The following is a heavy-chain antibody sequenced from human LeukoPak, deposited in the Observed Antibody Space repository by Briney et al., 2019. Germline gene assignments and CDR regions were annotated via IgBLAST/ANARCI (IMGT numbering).Heavy chain of an antibody. CDR3: VRDGPSWGLL. D-gene: IGHD7-27*01. Sequence: SETLSLTCTVSGGSIGTYYWGWIRQPAGKGLGWIGRIFTTGGANYNPSLKSRVTMSLDTSKNLFSLKLNSVTAADTAVYYCVRDGPSWGLLWGQGALVTVSS. CDR2: IFTTGGA. V-gene: IGHV4-4*07. J-gene: IGHJ4*02. CDR1: GGSIGTYY.